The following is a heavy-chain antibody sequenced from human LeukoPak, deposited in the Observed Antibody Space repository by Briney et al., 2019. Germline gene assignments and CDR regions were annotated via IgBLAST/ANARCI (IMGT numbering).Heavy chain of an antibody. CDR1: GGTFSSYA. V-gene: IGHV1-8*03. CDR3: ARSVYSNSYYYMDV. D-gene: IGHD4-11*01. Sequence: ASVKVSCKASGGTFSSYAISWVRQATGQGLEWMGWMNPNSGNTGYAQKFQGRVTITRNTSISTAYMELSSLRSEDTAVYYCARSVYSNSYYYMDVWGKGTTVTVSS. J-gene: IGHJ6*03. CDR2: MNPNSGNT.